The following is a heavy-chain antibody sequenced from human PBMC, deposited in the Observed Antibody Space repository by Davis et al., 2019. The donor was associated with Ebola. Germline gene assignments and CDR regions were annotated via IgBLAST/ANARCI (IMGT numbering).Heavy chain of an antibody. CDR3: SNPDHGEAQPAPYHSPSFQGHVTISAAKSISTAYLQWSSLKASDTAMYYCARHDEGVAAAGYYYGMDV. D-gene: IGHD4-17*01. CDR1: GYSFTSYW. V-gene: IGHV5-10-1*01. J-gene: IGHJ6*02. CDR2: LDPSDSYT. Sequence: GESLKIPCKGSGYSFTSYWIGWVRQMPGKGLEWMGRLDPSDSYTNYSPSFQGHVTIPADKSLRPAYLQWTTLTPSDTATTYCSNPDHGEAQPAPYHSPSFQGHVTISAAKSISTAYLQWSSLKASDTAMYYCARHDEGVAAAGYYYGMDVWGQGTTVTVSS.